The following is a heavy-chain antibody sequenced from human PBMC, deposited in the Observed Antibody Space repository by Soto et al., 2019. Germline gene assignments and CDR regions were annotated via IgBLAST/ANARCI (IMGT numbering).Heavy chain of an antibody. D-gene: IGHD3-22*01. V-gene: IGHV1-2*02. J-gene: IGHJ6*02. CDR1: GYTFTGYY. CDR2: INPNSGGT. Sequence: ASVKVSCKASGYTFTGYYMHWVRQAPGQGLEWMGWINPNSGGTNYAQMFQGRVTMTRDTSISTAYMELSRLRSDDTAVYFCARDFQGLLPSYYYFVLDVWGQGTTVTVSS. CDR3: ARDFQGLLPSYYYFVLDV.